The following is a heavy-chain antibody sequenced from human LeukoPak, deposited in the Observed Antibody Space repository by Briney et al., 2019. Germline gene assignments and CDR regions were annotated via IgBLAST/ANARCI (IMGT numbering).Heavy chain of an antibody. D-gene: IGHD5-18*01. CDR3: AKDAGYSYGHFDY. Sequence: GGSLRLSCAASGFTFDDYSMHWVRQAPGKGLEWVSGISWNSGSIGYADSVKGRFTISRDNAKNSLYLQMNSLRAEDTALYYCAKDAGYSYGHFDYWGQGTLVTVSS. CDR2: ISWNSGSI. J-gene: IGHJ4*02. CDR1: GFTFDDYS. V-gene: IGHV3-9*01.